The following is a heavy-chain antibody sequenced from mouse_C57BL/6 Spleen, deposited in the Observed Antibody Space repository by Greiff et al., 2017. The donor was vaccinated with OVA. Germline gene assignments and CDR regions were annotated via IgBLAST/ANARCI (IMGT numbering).Heavy chain of an antibody. CDR3: ARKDDYGEAWFAY. J-gene: IGHJ3*01. D-gene: IGHD2-4*01. V-gene: IGHV14-3*01. Sequence: VHVQQSVAELVRPGASVKLSCTASGFNIKNTYMHWVKQRPEQGLEWIGRIDPANGNNKYDPKFQGKATITADTSSNTAYLQLSSLTSEDTAIYYGARKDDYGEAWFAYWGQGTLVTVSA. CDR1: GFNIKNTY. CDR2: IDPANGNN.